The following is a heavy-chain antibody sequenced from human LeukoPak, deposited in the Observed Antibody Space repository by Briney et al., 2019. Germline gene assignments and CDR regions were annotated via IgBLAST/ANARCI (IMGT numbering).Heavy chain of an antibody. J-gene: IGHJ4*02. CDR3: ARQLWLQGFDY. V-gene: IGHV1-2*02. D-gene: IGHD5-18*01. CDR2: MNPNSGGT. CDR1: GYTFTGYY. Sequence: ASVKVSCKASGYTFTGYYMHWVRQAPGQGLEWMGWMNPNSGGTNYAQKFQGRVTMTRDTSISTAYMELSRLRSDDTAVYYCARQLWLQGFDYWGQGTLVSVSS.